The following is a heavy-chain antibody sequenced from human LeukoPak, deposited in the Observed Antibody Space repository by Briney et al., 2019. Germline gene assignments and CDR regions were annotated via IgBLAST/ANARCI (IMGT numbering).Heavy chain of an antibody. CDR3: ARVADSRDWYYFDY. V-gene: IGHV3-64*02. Sequence: AGPLRLTCAASGFTFSNYVVHWVRQAPGKGLEYVSVINNNGDNTYYTGSVKGRFTISRDNSKNTLYLQMGSLRAGHMAVYCCARVADSRDWYYFDYSGQGTLVTVST. D-gene: IGHD6-19*01. CDR1: GFTFSNYV. J-gene: IGHJ4*02. CDR2: INNNGDNT.